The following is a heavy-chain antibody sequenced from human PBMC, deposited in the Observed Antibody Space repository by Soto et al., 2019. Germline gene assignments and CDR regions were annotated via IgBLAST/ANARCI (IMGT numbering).Heavy chain of an antibody. CDR3: ARAQCSNTSCRLMI. V-gene: IGHV4-31*03. J-gene: IGHJ4*02. CDR2: IYYSGTT. Sequence: QVQLQESGPGLVKPSQTLSLTCTVSGGSISSGGHYWSWIRQHPGKGLEWIGYIYYSGTTYYDPSLRSRVTISVDTSKNQFSLKLSSVTAADTAVYYCARAQCSNTSCRLMIWGQGTLVTVSS. D-gene: IGHD2-2*01. CDR1: GGSISSGGHY.